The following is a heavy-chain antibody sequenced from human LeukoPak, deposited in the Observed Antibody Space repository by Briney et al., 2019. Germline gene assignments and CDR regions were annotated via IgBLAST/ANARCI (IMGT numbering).Heavy chain of an antibody. V-gene: IGHV1-24*01. Sequence: ASVKVSCKVSGYTLTELSMHWVRQAPGKGLEWMGGFDPEDGETIYAQKFQSRVTMTEDTSTDTAYMELSSLRSEDTAVYYCATDLVVVPGFQHWGQGTLVTVSS. CDR3: ATDLVVVPGFQH. J-gene: IGHJ1*01. CDR2: FDPEDGET. CDR1: GYTLTELS. D-gene: IGHD2-2*01.